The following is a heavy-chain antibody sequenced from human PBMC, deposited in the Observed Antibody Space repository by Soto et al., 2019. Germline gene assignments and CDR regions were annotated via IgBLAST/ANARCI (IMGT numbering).Heavy chain of an antibody. D-gene: IGHD2-15*01. CDR1: GFSLSTSGVG. J-gene: IGHJ4*02. CDR2: IYWDDDK. CDR3: AHRPSYCSGGSCYSGFDY. V-gene: IGHV2-5*02. Sequence: QITLKESGPTLVKPTQTLTLTCTFSGFSLSTSGVGVGWIRQPPGNALEWLALIYWDDDKRYSPSLKSRLTITQDTSKNQVVLTMTHMDPVDTATYYCAHRPSYCSGGSCYSGFDYLGQGTLVTVSS.